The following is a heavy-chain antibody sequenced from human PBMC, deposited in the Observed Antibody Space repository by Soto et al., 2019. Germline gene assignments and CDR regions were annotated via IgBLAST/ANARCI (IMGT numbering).Heavy chain of an antibody. Sequence: QVQLQESGPGLVKPSETLSLTCTVAGGSLTDHYWNWFRQSPGRGLPWIGYVYYSGATSYNTSLHSIGPLTVVTATNQFSLKLRSVTAADTAVSCCVRGNDWKRSTFDILGQGTMVSVSS. V-gene: IGHV4-59*11. CDR2: VYYSGAT. J-gene: IGHJ3*02. CDR1: GGSLTDHY. D-gene: IGHD2-21*01. CDR3: VRGNDWKRSTFDI.